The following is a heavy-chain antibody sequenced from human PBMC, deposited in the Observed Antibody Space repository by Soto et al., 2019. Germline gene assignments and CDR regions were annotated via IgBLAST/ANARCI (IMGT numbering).Heavy chain of an antibody. D-gene: IGHD1-7*01. V-gene: IGHV4-4*07. J-gene: IGHJ4*02. Sequence: XETLSITWTCSGGSISSYYGSLIRQPAGKGLEWIGRIYTSGSTNYNPSLKSRVTMSVDTSKNQFSLKLSSVTAADTAVYYCARASASNWNYDYFDYWGQGTLVTVSS. CDR2: IYTSGST. CDR1: GGSISSYY. CDR3: ARASASNWNYDYFDY.